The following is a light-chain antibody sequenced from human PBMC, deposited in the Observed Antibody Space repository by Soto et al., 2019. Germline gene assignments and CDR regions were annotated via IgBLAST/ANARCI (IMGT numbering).Light chain of an antibody. CDR2: GTS. J-gene: IGKJ4*01. CDR1: QSVRSS. Sequence: EIVMTQSPGTLSVSPGERATLFCRASQSVRSSLAWYQQKPGQAPRLLIYGTSNRATGIPDRFSGSGSGTDFTLTISRLEPEDFAVYYCQQYSNSPLTFGGGTKVDIK. V-gene: IGKV3-20*01. CDR3: QQYSNSPLT.